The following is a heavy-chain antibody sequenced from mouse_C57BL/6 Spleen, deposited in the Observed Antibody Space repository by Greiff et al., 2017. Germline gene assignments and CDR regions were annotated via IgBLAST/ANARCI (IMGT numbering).Heavy chain of an antibody. CDR1: GYTFTSYW. CDR3: AGGGLLRGYAMDY. Sequence: QVQLQQPGAELVRPGTSVKLSCKASGYTFTSYWMHWVKQRPGQGLEWIGVIDPSDSYTNYNQKFKGKATLTVDPSSSTAYMQLSSLTSEDSAVYYCAGGGLLRGYAMDYWGQGTSVTVSS. CDR2: IDPSDSYT. V-gene: IGHV1-59*01. J-gene: IGHJ4*01. D-gene: IGHD1-1*01.